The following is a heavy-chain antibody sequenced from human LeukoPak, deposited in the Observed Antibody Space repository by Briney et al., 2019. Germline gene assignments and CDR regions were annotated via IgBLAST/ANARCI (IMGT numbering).Heavy chain of an antibody. V-gene: IGHV4-39*07. J-gene: IGHJ6*02. CDR1: GGSISSSSYY. Sequence: NSSETLSLTCTVSGGSISSSSYYWAWIRQPPGKGLEWIGSIYYSGSTNYNPSLKSRVTISVDTSKNQFSLKLSSVTAADTAVYYCASRIVVVPAVNHGMDVWGQGTTVTVSS. D-gene: IGHD2-2*01. CDR3: ASRIVVVPAVNHGMDV. CDR2: IYYSGST.